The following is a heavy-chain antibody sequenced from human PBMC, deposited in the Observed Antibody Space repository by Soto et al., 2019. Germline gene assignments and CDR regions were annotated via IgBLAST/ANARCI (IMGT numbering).Heavy chain of an antibody. Sequence: VQLVESGGGVVQPGGSLRLSCAASGFTLSDYWMHWVRQVPGKGLLWVSRMSGDGSRTDYADSAKGRFSISRDNANNMVHLQMSSLRAEDTAIYFCVRSGYSYGYGFDNWGQGTLVTVSS. D-gene: IGHD5-18*01. CDR3: VRSGYSYGYGFDN. V-gene: IGHV3-74*01. J-gene: IGHJ5*02. CDR1: GFTLSDYW. CDR2: MSGDGSRT.